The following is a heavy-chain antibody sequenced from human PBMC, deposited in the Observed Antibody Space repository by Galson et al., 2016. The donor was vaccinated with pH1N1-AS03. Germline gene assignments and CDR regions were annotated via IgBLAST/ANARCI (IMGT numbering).Heavy chain of an antibody. CDR3: ASHGDYFAGRDY. V-gene: IGHV4-34*01. J-gene: IGHJ4*02. Sequence: TLSLTCGVYGGSFGGYYWSWLRQPPGKGLEWIGEINHSGSTNYNPSLKSRVTISRDTSKKQLSLNLTSVTAADTAVYYCASHGDYFAGRDYWGQGTPVTVSS. CDR1: GGSFGGYY. D-gene: IGHD4-17*01. CDR2: INHSGST.